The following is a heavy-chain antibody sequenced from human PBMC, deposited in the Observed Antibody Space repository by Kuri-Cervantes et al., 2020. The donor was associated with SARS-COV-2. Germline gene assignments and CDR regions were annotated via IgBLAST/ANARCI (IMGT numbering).Heavy chain of an antibody. CDR2: ISGSGGST. CDR1: GFTFSSYA. CDR3: AREGIHDIVVVPAAIALDY. Sequence: GESLKISCAASGFTFSSYAMSWVRQAPGKGLEWVSAISGSGGSTYYTDSVKGRFTISRDNSKNTLYLQMNSLRAEDTAVYYCAREGIHDIVVVPAAIALDYWGQGTLVTVSS. D-gene: IGHD2-2*01. J-gene: IGHJ4*02. V-gene: IGHV3-23*01.